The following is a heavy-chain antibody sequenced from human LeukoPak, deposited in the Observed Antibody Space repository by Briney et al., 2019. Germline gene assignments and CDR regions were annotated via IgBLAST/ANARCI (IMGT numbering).Heavy chain of an antibody. Sequence: SETLSLTCAVYGGSFSGYYWSWIRQPPGKGLEWIGEINHSGSTNYNPTLKSRVTISVDTSKNQFSLKLSSVTAADTAVYYCARGWGYCSSTSCRYYYYYYGMDVWGQGTTVTVSS. V-gene: IGHV4-34*01. D-gene: IGHD2-2*01. CDR3: ARGWGYCSSTSCRYYYYYYGMDV. J-gene: IGHJ6*02. CDR2: INHSGST. CDR1: GGSFSGYY.